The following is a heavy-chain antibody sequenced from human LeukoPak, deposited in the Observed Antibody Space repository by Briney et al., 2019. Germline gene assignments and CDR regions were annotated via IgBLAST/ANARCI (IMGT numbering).Heavy chain of an antibody. V-gene: IGHV1-3*01. Sequence: ASVKVSCKASGYIFTKYVVHWVRQAPGQRPEWMGWIKAGNGDTKYSQNFQDRLTITRDTSASTVYMELSSLTSDDTAVYYCARDRGYCSGGSCFDAFDIWGQGTMVTVSS. CDR3: ARDRGYCSGGSCFDAFDI. J-gene: IGHJ3*02. CDR1: GYIFTKYV. D-gene: IGHD2-15*01. CDR2: IKAGNGDT.